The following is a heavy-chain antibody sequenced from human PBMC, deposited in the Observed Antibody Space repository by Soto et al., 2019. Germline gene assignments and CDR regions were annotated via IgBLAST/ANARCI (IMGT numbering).Heavy chain of an antibody. Sequence: EVQVLESGGGLVQPGGSLRLSCAGSGFTFINYAMNWVRQAPGKGLEWVSSISGGGYAAFFPDSVRGRFTISRDNSKNTVTLQMNGLGVDDTAVYYCARRSLGSTARPNYWYFDLWGRGTLVTVSS. J-gene: IGHJ2*01. CDR1: GFTFINYA. D-gene: IGHD7-27*01. V-gene: IGHV3-23*01. CDR3: ARRSLGSTARPNYWYFDL. CDR2: ISGGGYAA.